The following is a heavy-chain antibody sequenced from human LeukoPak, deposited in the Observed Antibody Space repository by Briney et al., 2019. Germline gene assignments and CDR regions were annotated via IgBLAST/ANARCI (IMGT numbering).Heavy chain of an antibody. CDR3: ARGGTSGYSYFAY. D-gene: IGHD5-18*01. V-gene: IGHV4-59*01. CDR1: GGSISSYY. CDR2: IYYSGST. Sequence: SETLSLTCTVSGGSISSYYWSWVRQPPGKGLEWIGYIYYSGSTNYNPSLKSRVTISVDASKNQFSLKLSSVTAADTAVYYCARGGTSGYSYFAYWGQGTLVTVSS. J-gene: IGHJ4*02.